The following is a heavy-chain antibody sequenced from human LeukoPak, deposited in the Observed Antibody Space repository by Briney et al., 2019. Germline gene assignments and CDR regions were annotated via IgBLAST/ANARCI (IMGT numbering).Heavy chain of an antibody. CDR3: TTSGWFDH. D-gene: IGHD1-26*01. CDR1: RFAFSQAW. J-gene: IGHJ5*02. Sequence: GGSLRLSCVASRFAFSQAWMSWVRQAPGKGLEGVGRIKSESDGGTTDCAAPVKGRFTISRDDSKNTLFLQMNSLQTEDTAVYYCTTSGWFDHWGQGTLVTVSS. V-gene: IGHV3-15*01. CDR2: IKSESDGGTT.